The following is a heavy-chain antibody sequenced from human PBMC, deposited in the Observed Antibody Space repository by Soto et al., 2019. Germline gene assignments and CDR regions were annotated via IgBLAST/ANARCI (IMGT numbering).Heavy chain of an antibody. V-gene: IGHV4-30-4*01. CDR1: DGSISSGDYY. CDR3: ARLGPTTVPTSYFTGNYNGMDV. J-gene: IGHJ6*02. D-gene: IGHD4-17*01. CDR2: IYYSGST. Sequence: QVQLQESGPGLVKPSQTLSLTCTVSDGSISSGDYYWSWILQPPGKGLEWIGYIYYSGSTYYNPSLRSRLTISVDTSKNQCSLKLSSVTAADTAVYCCARLGPTTVPTSYFTGNYNGMDVWGQGTTVAVSS.